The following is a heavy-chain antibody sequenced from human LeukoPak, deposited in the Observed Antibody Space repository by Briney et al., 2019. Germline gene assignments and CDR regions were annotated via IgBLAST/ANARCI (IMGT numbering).Heavy chain of an antibody. J-gene: IGHJ4*02. V-gene: IGHV3-30*03. CDR3: ARGDEVVTQYYFDY. CDR2: ISYDGSNK. Sequence: GGSLRLSCAASGFTFSSYGMHWVRQAPGKGLEWVAVISYDGSNKYYADSVKGRFTISRDNSKNTLYLQMNSLRAEDTAVYYCARGDEVVTQYYFDYWGQGTLVTVSS. D-gene: IGHD4-23*01. CDR1: GFTFSSYG.